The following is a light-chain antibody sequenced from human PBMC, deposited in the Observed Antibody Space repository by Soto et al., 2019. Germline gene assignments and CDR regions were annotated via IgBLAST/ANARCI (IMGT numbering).Light chain of an antibody. V-gene: IGLV8-61*01. CDR3: VLYMGGGSVV. CDR2: NTN. J-gene: IGLJ2*01. Sequence: QAVVTQEPPFSVSPGGTVTLTCGLTSGSVSTNYYPSWYQQTPGQAPRTLIYNTNTRSSGVPDRFSGSILGNKAALTITGAQADDESDYDCVLYMGGGSVVFGGGTKLTVL. CDR1: SGSVSTNYY.